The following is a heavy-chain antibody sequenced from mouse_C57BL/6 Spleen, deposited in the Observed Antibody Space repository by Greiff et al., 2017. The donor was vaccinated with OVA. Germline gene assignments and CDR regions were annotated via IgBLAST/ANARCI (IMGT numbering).Heavy chain of an antibody. CDR3: TREPFSTVVATDWDIDV. CDR2: ISSGGDYI. J-gene: IGHJ1*03. CDR1: GFTFSSYA. V-gene: IGHV5-9-1*02. Sequence: EVKLVESGEGLVKPGGSLKLSCAASGFTFSSYAMSWVRQTPEKRLEWVAYISSGGDYIYYADTVKGRFTISRDNARNTLYLQMSSLKSEDTAMYYCTREPFSTVVATDWDIDVWGTGTTVTVSS. D-gene: IGHD1-1*01.